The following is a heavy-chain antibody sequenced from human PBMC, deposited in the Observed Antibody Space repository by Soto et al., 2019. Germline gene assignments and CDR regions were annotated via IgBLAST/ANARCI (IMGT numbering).Heavy chain of an antibody. J-gene: IGHJ6*02. V-gene: IGHV1-18*04. CDR3: ASAFDCSSTSCYYYDGMDV. D-gene: IGHD2-2*01. CDR2: ISAYNGNT. Sequence: ASVKVSCKASGYTFRSYGISWVRQAPGQGLEWMGMISAYNGNTNYAQKVQGRVTMHTDTSTSTAYMALRSLRSDDTAVYYCASAFDCSSTSCYYYDGMDVLGQGTTVTVSS. CDR1: GYTFRSYG.